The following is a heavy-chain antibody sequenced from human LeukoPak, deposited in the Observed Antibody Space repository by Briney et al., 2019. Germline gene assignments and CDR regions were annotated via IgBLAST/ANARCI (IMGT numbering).Heavy chain of an antibody. Sequence: ASVKVSCKASGYTFTGYYMHWVRQAPGQGLEWMGWINPNSGGTNYAQKFQGRVTMTRDTSISTAYMELSRLRSDDTAVNYCARGQYYDSSGYLSNNFDYWGQGTLVTVSS. J-gene: IGHJ4*02. CDR2: INPNSGGT. CDR1: GYTFTGYY. CDR3: ARGQYYDSSGYLSNNFDY. V-gene: IGHV1-2*02. D-gene: IGHD3-22*01.